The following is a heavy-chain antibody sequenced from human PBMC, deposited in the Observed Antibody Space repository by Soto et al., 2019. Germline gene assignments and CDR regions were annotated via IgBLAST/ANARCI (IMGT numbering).Heavy chain of an antibody. CDR3: ARLLQNLYYYYGMDV. CDR1: GYSFTSYW. Sequence: PGESLKISCKGSGYSFTSYWIGWVRQMPGKGLEWMGIIYPGDSDTRYGPSFQGQVTISADKSISTAYLQWSSLKASDTAMYYCARLLQNLYYYYGMDVWGQGTTVTVSS. CDR2: IYPGDSDT. V-gene: IGHV5-51*01. J-gene: IGHJ6*02.